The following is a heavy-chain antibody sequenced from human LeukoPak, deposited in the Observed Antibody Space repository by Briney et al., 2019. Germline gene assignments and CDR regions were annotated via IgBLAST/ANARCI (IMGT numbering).Heavy chain of an antibody. D-gene: IGHD6-13*01. J-gene: IGHJ6*03. CDR2: IYSSGST. Sequence: PSETLSLTCSVSGASISSGSNYWGWIRQPPGKTLEWIGSIYSSGSTYYNPSLKSRVIIIIDTPKNHFSLTLSSVTAADTAVYYCARTKYSSRSKTGYYYYYMDVWGKGTTVTISS. V-gene: IGHV4-39*07. CDR1: GASISSGSNY. CDR3: ARTKYSSRSKTGYYYYYMDV.